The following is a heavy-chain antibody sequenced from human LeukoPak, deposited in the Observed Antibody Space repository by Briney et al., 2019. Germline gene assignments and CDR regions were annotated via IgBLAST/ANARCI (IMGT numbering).Heavy chain of an antibody. J-gene: IGHJ4*02. D-gene: IGHD3-10*01. CDR1: GYTFSGYH. CDR3: ARGGFYGHPFDF. CDR2: INPNSGGT. V-gene: IGHV1-2*02. Sequence: ASVKVSCKASGYTFSGYHIHWVRQAPGQGLEWMGWINPNSGGTNFAPKFHGRVSMTRDTSINTAYMELTSLRSDDTAVYFCARGGFYGHPFDFGGQGTLVTVSS.